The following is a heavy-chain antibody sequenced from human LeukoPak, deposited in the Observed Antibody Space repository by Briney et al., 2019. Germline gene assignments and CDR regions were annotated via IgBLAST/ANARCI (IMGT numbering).Heavy chain of an antibody. J-gene: IGHJ4*02. V-gene: IGHV4-30-4*01. Sequence: SETLSLTCTVSGDSISSGDFYWSWVRQPPGKGLEWIAYIHHSGSAFYSRSLKRRVTISVDSPKNQFSLRLTSVTPADTAVYFCARDRAVDAGGIDFWGQGTLVTVSP. CDR1: GDSISSGDFY. CDR3: ARDRAVDAGGIDF. CDR2: IHHSGSA. D-gene: IGHD5-18*01.